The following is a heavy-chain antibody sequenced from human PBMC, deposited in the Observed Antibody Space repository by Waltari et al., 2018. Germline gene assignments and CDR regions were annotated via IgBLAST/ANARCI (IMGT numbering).Heavy chain of an antibody. CDR2: IWYDGSNK. V-gene: IGHV3-30*18. D-gene: IGHD6-13*01. CDR1: GFTFSSYG. CDR3: AKEIAASGGIDY. Sequence: QVQLVESGGGVVQPGRSLRLSCAASGFTFSSYGMHWVRQAPGKGLEWVAVIWYDGSNKYYADSVKCRFTISRDNSKNTLYLQMNSLRAEDTAMYYCAKEIAASGGIDYWGQGTLVTVSS. J-gene: IGHJ4*02.